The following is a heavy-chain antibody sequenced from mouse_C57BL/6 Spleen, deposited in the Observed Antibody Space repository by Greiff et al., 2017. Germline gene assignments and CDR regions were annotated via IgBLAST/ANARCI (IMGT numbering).Heavy chain of an antibody. Sequence: QVQLQQPGAELVKPGASVKMSCKASGYTFTSYWITWVKQRPGQGLEWIGDIYPGSGSTNYNEKFKSKATLTVDTSPITAYMQLSSLTSEDSAVYYCCYYYGSSYAMDYWGQGTSVTVSS. CDR1: GYTFTSYW. J-gene: IGHJ4*01. CDR3: CYYYGSSYAMDY. V-gene: IGHV1-55*01. CDR2: IYPGSGST. D-gene: IGHD1-1*01.